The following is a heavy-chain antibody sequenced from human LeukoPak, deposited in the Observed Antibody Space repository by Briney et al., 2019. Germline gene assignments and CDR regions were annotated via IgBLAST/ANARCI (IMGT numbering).Heavy chain of an antibody. CDR1: GGSISSCY. V-gene: IGHV4-59*08. Sequence: PSQTLSLTCTVSGGSISSCYWSWIRQPPGKGLEWIGYIYYSGSANYNPSLKSRVTISVDTSKNQFSLKLSSVTAADTAVYYCARTPSSSWYGYFDYWGQGTLVTVSS. D-gene: IGHD6-13*01. CDR2: IYYSGSA. CDR3: ARTPSSSWYGYFDY. J-gene: IGHJ4*02.